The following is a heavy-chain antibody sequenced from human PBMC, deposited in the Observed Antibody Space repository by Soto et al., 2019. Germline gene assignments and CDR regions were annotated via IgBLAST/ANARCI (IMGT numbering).Heavy chain of an antibody. V-gene: IGHV2-5*01. J-gene: IGHJ4*02. CDR3: AHTWGLPFDY. CDR2: IYWNDDK. D-gene: IGHD3-16*01. CDR1: GFSLRTTGVG. Sequence: QITLKESGPTLVKPTQTLTLTCTYSGFSLRTTGVGVGWIRQPPGKALEWLGIIYWNDDKHYSPSLNTRFTLTSDISKSQVVLTMTNMDPVDTATYFCAHTWGLPFDYWGQGTLVIVSS.